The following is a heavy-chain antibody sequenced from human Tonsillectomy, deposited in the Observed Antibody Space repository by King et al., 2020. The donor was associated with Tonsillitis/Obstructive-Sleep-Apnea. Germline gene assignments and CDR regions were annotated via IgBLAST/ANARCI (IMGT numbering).Heavy chain of an antibody. CDR2: ISYDGSNK. CDR3: AREGGYSNYLAS. V-gene: IGHV3-30*04. J-gene: IGHJ4*02. CDR1: GFTFSSYA. Sequence: VQLVESGGGVVQPGRSLRLSCAASGFTFSSYAMHWVRQAPGKGLEWVAVISYDGSNKYYADSVKGRFTISRDNSKNTLYLQMNSLRAEDTAVYYCAREGGYSNYLASWGQGTLFTLSS. D-gene: IGHD4-11*01.